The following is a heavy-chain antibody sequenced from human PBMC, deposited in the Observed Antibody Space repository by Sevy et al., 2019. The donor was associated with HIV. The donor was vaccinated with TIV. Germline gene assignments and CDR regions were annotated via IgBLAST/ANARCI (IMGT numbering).Heavy chain of an antibody. CDR3: ARRGLVLSAIGATVTYFDY. CDR1: GGSISSSNYY. CDR2: IYYSGST. J-gene: IGHJ4*02. Sequence: SETLSLTCTVSGGSISSSNYYWGWIRQPPGKGLEWIGDIYYSGSTYYNPSLKSRVTISIDTSKKQFSLKLSSVTAADTAVYYCARRGLVLSAIGATVTYFDYWGQGTLVTVSS. D-gene: IGHD2-8*02. V-gene: IGHV4-39*01.